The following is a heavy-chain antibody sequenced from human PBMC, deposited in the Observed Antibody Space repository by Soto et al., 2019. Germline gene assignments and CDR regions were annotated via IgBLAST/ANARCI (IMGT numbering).Heavy chain of an antibody. D-gene: IGHD2-21*02. V-gene: IGHV1-69*02. CDR3: ARGVWVTDGGMNYYYYYMDV. Sequence: QVRLVQSGAEVQKPGSSLRVSCEASGGTLSSYTFNWVRQAPGQGLEWMGRIIPVLNITNYAQNFKGRVTITADKSTSTVYMELSSLRSDDSAIYYCARGVWVTDGGMNYYYYYMDVWGKGSTVTVSS. CDR2: IIPVLNIT. CDR1: GGTLSSYT. J-gene: IGHJ6*03.